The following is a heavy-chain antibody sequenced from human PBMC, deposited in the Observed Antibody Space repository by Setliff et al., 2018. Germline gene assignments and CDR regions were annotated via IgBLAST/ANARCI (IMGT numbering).Heavy chain of an antibody. Sequence: TLSLTCAVSGYSISSGYYWSWIRQPPGKGLEWIGEINHSGSTNYNPSLKSRVTISVDTSKNQFSLKLSSVTAADTAVYYCARLGYRGDLDYWGQGTLVTVSS. J-gene: IGHJ4*02. CDR1: GYSISSGYY. CDR3: ARLGYRGDLDY. V-gene: IGHV4-38-2*01. CDR2: INHSGST. D-gene: IGHD5-12*01.